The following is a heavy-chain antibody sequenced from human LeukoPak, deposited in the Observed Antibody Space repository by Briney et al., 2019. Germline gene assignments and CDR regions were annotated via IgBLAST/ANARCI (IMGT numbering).Heavy chain of an antibody. CDR3: ARVAITGYSSSSDYFDN. V-gene: IGHV5-51*01. D-gene: IGHD6-6*01. CDR1: GGTFSSYA. Sequence: ASVKVSCKASGGTFSSYAISWVRQMPGKGLEWMGIIYPGDSDTRYNPSFQGQVTISADRSISTAYLQWSSLKASDTAMYYCARVAITGYSSSSDYFDNWGQGTLVTVSS. J-gene: IGHJ4*02. CDR2: IYPGDSDT.